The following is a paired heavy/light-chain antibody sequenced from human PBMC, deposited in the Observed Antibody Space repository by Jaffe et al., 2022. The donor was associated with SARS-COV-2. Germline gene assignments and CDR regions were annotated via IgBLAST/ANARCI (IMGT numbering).Heavy chain of an antibody. CDR3: VTRKVEHFDY. J-gene: IGHJ4*02. Sequence: EVQLLESGGGLVQPGGSLRLSCAASGFTFSSYTMNWVRQAPGRGLEWVSTISDNGHGGTTHYPDSVKGRFTISRDDSRSTVFLQMNSLRAEDTAIYYCVTRKVEHFDYWGQGTLVTVSS. CDR1: GFTFSSYT. V-gene: IGHV3-23*01. CDR2: ISDNGHGGTT.
Light chain of an antibody. CDR1: QSLVHSDGNTY. V-gene: IGKV2-24*01. CDR3: MQATQFPWT. Sequence: DIVMTQTPLSSPVTLGQPASISCRSSQSLVHSDGNTYLSWLQQRPGQPPRLLIFKISNRFSGVPDRFSGSGAGTDFTLKISRVEGEDVGVYYCMQATQFPWTFGQGTKVEIK. CDR2: KIS. J-gene: IGKJ1*01.